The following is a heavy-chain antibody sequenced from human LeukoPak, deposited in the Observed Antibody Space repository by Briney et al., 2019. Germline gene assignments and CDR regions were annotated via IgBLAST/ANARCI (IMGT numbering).Heavy chain of an antibody. J-gene: IGHJ5*02. CDR3: ARSIAAAGTGWFDP. CDR1: GFTSSSYS. Sequence: GSLRLSCAASGFTSSSYSRNWVRQAPGKGLEWVSSISSSSSYIYYADSVKGRFTISRDNAKNSLYLQMNSLRAEDTAVYYCARSIAAAGTGWFDPWGQGTLVTVSS. CDR2: ISSSSSYI. V-gene: IGHV3-21*01. D-gene: IGHD6-13*01.